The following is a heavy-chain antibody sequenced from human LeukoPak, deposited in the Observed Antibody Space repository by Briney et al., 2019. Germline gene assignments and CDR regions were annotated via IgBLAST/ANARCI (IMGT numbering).Heavy chain of an antibody. CDR1: GGSISSYY. Sequence: SETLSLTCTVSGGSISSYYWSWIRQPPGKGLEWIGYIYYSGSTNYNPSLKSRVTISVDTSKNQFSLKLSSVTAADTAVYYRARDSGYSSLGDAFDIWGQGTMVTVSS. CDR2: IYYSGST. V-gene: IGHV4-59*01. J-gene: IGHJ3*02. CDR3: ARDSGYSSLGDAFDI. D-gene: IGHD6-13*01.